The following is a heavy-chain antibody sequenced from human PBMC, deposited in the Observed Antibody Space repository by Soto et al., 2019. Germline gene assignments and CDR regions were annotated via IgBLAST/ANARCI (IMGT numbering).Heavy chain of an antibody. J-gene: IGHJ5*01. CDR1: GFRFSSYA. CDR2: ISGPASTT. V-gene: IGHV3-23*01. D-gene: IGHD3-10*01. CDR3: ARGFYAGKSNWFES. Sequence: GGSLRLSCAASGFRFSSYALSWVRQAPGKGLEWVSLISGPASTTYYADAVQGRFTISRDNSKNTLSLQMSNLRAEDTAIYYCARGFYAGKSNWFESWGQGTRVTVSS.